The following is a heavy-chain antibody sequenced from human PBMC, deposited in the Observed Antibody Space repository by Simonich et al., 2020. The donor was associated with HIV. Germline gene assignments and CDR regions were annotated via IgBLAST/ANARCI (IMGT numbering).Heavy chain of an antibody. V-gene: IGHV4-34*01. CDR2: INHSEST. D-gene: IGHD4-17*01. J-gene: IGHJ4*02. Sequence: QVQLQQWGAGLLKPSETLSLTCAVYGGSFSGYYWSWIRQPPGKGLEWIGEINHSESTNSNPSLKIRVTISVDTSKNQFSLKLSSVTAADTAVYYCARRHPTTVTTPYFDYWGQGTLVTVSS. CDR1: GGSFSGYY. CDR3: ARRHPTTVTTPYFDY.